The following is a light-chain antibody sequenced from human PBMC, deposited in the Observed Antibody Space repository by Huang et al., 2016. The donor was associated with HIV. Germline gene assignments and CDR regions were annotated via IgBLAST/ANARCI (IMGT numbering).Light chain of an antibody. CDR2: ASS. Sequence: QLTQSPSSLSMSVGDRVIITCQASQDIANSLAWYQHKPGMAPKRLISASSTLQSGVPARFSGGSAGTYFTLIITNLQPDDFASYYCQQLHSYPITFGQGTRLDI. V-gene: IGKV1-9*01. CDR3: QQLHSYPIT. J-gene: IGKJ5*01. CDR1: QDIANS.